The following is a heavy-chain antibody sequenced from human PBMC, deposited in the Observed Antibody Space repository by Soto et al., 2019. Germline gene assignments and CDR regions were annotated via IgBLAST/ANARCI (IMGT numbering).Heavy chain of an antibody. D-gene: IGHD1-26*01. CDR1: GYTFTNYD. J-gene: IGHJ4*02. V-gene: IGHV1-8*01. CDR3: AGSFRYGLNDY. Sequence: GASVKVSCKASGYTFTNYDITWVRQAAGQGLEWVGWVNPNSGYTAYAQKFVGRVTMTRNTPLRTAYMELSSLTSGDTAVYYCAGSFRYGLNDYWGQGTLVTVSS. CDR2: VNPNSGYT.